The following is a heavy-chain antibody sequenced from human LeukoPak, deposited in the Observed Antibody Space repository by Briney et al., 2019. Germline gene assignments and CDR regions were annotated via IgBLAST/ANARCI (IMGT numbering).Heavy chain of an antibody. V-gene: IGHV3-74*01. D-gene: IGHD1-1*01. CDR3: ARGQLEWENYYYGMDV. J-gene: IGHJ6*02. CDR2: INSDGSSI. CDR1: GFTFSSHW. Sequence: GGSLRLSCAASGFTFSSHWMHWVRQAPGKGLVWVSRINSDGSSISYADSVKGRFTISRDNSKNTLYLQMNSLRAEDTAVYYCARGQLEWENYYYGMDVWGQGTTVTVSS.